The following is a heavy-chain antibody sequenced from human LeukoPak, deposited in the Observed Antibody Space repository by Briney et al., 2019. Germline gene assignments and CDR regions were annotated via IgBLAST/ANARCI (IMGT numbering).Heavy chain of an antibody. V-gene: IGHV4-59*01. D-gene: IGHD3-10*01. J-gene: IGHJ6*03. Sequence: SETLSLTCTVSGGSISSYYWSWIRQPPGKGLEWIGYIYYSGSTNYNPSLKSRVTVSVDTSKNQFSLKLSSVTAADTAVYYCARGGSGSYYNDYYYYYMDVWGKGTTVTISS. CDR1: GGSISSYY. CDR3: ARGGSGSYYNDYYYYYMDV. CDR2: IYYSGST.